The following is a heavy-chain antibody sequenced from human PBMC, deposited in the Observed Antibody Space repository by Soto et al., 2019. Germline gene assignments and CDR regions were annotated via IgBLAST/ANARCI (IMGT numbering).Heavy chain of an antibody. J-gene: IGHJ4*02. CDR3: AREIATTGEYYFDY. CDR1: GFTFSSYW. V-gene: IGHV3-74*01. CDR2: INRDGSST. D-gene: IGHD6-13*01. Sequence: EVQLVESGGGLVQPGGSLRLSCAASGFTFSSYWMHWVRQAPGKGLVWVSRINRDGSSTNYAHSVKGRVTISRDTAKNTLYLQMNSLRAEDTAVYYCAREIATTGEYYFDYWGQGTLVTVSS.